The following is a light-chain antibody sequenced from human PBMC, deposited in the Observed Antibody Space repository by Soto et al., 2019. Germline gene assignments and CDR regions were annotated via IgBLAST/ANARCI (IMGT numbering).Light chain of an antibody. CDR1: TSNIGSNP. CDR2: SDD. J-gene: IGLJ3*02. V-gene: IGLV1-44*01. Sequence: QSILTQTPSASGTPGQTITISCSGATSNIGSNPVGWFQQLPGTAPRLLIYSDDQRPSGVPDRISGSKSGTSASLAIRGLQSEDQADCYCATWDNSLSGWLFGGGTKLTVL. CDR3: ATWDNSLSGWL.